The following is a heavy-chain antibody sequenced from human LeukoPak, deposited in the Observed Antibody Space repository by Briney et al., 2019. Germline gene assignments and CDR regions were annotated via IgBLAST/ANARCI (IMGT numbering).Heavy chain of an antibody. CDR2: INPNSGGT. CDR1: GYTFTGYY. Sequence: GASVKVSCKASGYTFTGYYMHWVRQAPGQGLEWMGWINPNSGGTNYAQKLQGRVTMTTDTSTSTAYMELRSLRSDDTAVYYCARIPTIGLRFLEWSDPRYFDYWGQGTLVTVSS. J-gene: IGHJ4*02. CDR3: ARIPTIGLRFLEWSDPRYFDY. V-gene: IGHV1-2*02. D-gene: IGHD3-3*01.